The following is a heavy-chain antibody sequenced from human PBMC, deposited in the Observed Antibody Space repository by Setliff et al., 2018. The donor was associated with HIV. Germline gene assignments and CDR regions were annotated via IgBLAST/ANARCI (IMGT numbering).Heavy chain of an antibody. J-gene: IGHJ4*02. V-gene: IGHV4-34*01. CDR3: ARGRKKTLAVSGTRYFDF. CDR2: VTHSGST. Sequence: SSETLSLTCAVYGGSLSCFYWTFIRQSPGKGLEWICEVTHSGSTTYDPSLKSRITISVDTSKKQFSLKLTSVTAADMGVYYCARGRKKTLAVSGTRYFDFWGQGTLVTVSS. CDR1: GGSLSCFY. D-gene: IGHD6-19*01.